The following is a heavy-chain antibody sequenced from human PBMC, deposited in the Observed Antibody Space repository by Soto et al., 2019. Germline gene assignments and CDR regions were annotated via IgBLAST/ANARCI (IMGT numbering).Heavy chain of an antibody. J-gene: IGHJ4*02. D-gene: IGHD1-26*01. CDR3: ARPTLSGYSGAWSPFDD. CDR1: GYTFTNYD. CDR2: MNPNSDDT. V-gene: IGHV1-8*01. Sequence: QVQLVQSGAEVKKPGASVKVSCRASGYTFTNYDINWVRQVTGQGLEWMGWMNPNSDDTDYAQNFQGRVTMTRNTSISTADMELSSLRSEDTAMYYCARPTLSGYSGAWSPFDDWGQGSLVTVSS.